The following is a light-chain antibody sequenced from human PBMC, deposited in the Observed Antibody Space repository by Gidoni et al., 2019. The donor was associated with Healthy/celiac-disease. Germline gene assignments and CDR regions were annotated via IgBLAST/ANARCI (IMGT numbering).Light chain of an antibody. J-gene: IGLJ2*01. CDR3: QVWDSSSDHVV. V-gene: IGLV3-21*04. CDR1: NIGSKS. CDR2: YDS. Sequence: SYVLIQPLSVSVAPGKTARITCGGNNIGSKSVHWYQQKPGQAPVLVIYYDSDRPSWIPERFSGSNCGNTATLTISRVEAGDEADYYCQVWDSSSDHVVFGGGTKLTVL.